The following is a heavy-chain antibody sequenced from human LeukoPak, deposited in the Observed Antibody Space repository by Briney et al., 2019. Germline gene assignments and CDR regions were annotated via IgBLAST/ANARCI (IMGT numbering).Heavy chain of an antibody. CDR2: TRYDGSDK. CDR3: AKDGKLRSLIAAAGTYFDY. D-gene: IGHD6-13*01. V-gene: IGHV3-30*02. CDR1: GFIFSSYG. Sequence: GGSLRLSCAASGFIFSSYGMHWVRQAPGKGPEWVAFTRYDGSDKYYADSVKGRFTISRDNSKNTLYLQMNSLRAEDTAVYYCAKDGKLRSLIAAAGTYFDYWGQGTLVTVSS. J-gene: IGHJ4*02.